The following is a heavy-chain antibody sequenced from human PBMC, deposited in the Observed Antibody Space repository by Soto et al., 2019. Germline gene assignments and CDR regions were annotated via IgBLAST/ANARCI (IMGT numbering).Heavy chain of an antibody. V-gene: IGHV1-69*12. D-gene: IGHD6-6*01. CDR3: AREGDGYSSSEPFDY. J-gene: IGHJ4*02. CDR1: GGTFSSYA. CDR2: IIPIFGTA. Sequence: QVQLVQSGAEVKKPGSSVKVSCKASGGTFSSYAISWVRQAPGQGLEWMGGIIPIFGTANYAQKFQGRVTITADESTSTAYMELSSLRPEATAVYYCAREGDGYSSSEPFDYWGQGTLVTVSS.